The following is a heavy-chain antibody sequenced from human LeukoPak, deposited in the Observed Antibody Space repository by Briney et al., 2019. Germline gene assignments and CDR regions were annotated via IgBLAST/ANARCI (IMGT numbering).Heavy chain of an antibody. CDR3: AKDREVCITGTTCYYYMDV. D-gene: IGHD1-7*01. CDR2: ISGSGGST. CDR1: GFTFSSYA. J-gene: IGHJ6*03. V-gene: IGHV3-23*01. Sequence: PGGSLRLSCAVSGFTFSSYAMSWVRQAPGMGLEWVSAISGSGGSTYYADSVKGRFTISRDNSKNTLYLQINSLRAEDTAVYYCAKDREVCITGTTCYYYMDVWGKGTTVTVSS.